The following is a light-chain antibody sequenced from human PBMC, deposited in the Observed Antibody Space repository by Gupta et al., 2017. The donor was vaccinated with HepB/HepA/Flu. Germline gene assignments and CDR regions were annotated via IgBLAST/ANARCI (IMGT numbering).Light chain of an antibody. Sequence: SPLTQSASVSGSPGNSITISCTGSSSDLGAYNAVSWYQQHPGKAPKLLISGVSNRPSGVSYRFSGSKSGNTASLTISGLQAEDEADYYCSSFESGDTLVVFGGGTKLTV. V-gene: IGLV2-14*01. CDR1: SSDLGAYNA. J-gene: IGLJ3*02. CDR2: GVS. CDR3: SSFESGDTLVV.